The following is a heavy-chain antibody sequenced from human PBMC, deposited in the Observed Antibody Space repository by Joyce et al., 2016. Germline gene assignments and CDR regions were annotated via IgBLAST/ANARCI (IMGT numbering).Heavy chain of an antibody. CDR1: GFTFSSYG. J-gene: IGHJ4*02. V-gene: IGHV3-30*18. CDR3: AKDLRALLYDSSGYPDS. Sequence: QVQLVGSGGGVVQPGRSLRLSCAASGFTFSSYGMHWVRQAPAKGLEWVAVISYDGSNQYYADSVKGRFTISRDNSKNTLYLQLNSLRPEDTAVYYCAKDLRALLYDSSGYPDSWGQGTLVAVSS. D-gene: IGHD3-22*01. CDR2: ISYDGSNQ.